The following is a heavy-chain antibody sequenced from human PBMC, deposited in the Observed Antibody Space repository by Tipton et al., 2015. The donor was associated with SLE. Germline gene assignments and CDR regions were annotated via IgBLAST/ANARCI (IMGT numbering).Heavy chain of an antibody. V-gene: IGHV4-4*07. CDR2: IYTNENT. CDR3: ARYNSPSWFDP. D-gene: IGHD6-19*01. Sequence: TLSLTCTVSGGSISSYYWSWIRQPAGGGLEWIGRIYTNENTNYNPSLKSRVTMSVDTSKKQFSLKLTSVTAADTAVYYCARYNSPSWFDPWGQGTLVTVSS. CDR1: GGSISSYY. J-gene: IGHJ5*02.